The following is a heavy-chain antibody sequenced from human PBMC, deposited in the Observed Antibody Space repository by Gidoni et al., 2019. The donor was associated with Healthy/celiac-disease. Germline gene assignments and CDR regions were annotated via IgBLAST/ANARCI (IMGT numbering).Heavy chain of an antibody. V-gene: IGHV3-21*01. CDR1: GFTFSSYS. J-gene: IGHJ5*02. CDR2: ISSSSSYI. Sequence: EVQLVESGGGLVKPGGPLRLSCAASGFTFSSYSMNWVRQAPGKGLEWVSSISSSSSYIYYADSVKGRFTISGDNAKNSLYLQMNSLRAEDTAVYYCARVAITLDPWGQGTLVTVSS. CDR3: ARVAITLDP. D-gene: IGHD3-10*01.